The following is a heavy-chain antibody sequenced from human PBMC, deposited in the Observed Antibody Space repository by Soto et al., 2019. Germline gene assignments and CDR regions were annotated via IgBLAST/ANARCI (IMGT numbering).Heavy chain of an antibody. Sequence: PSETLSLTCTVSGGSISTYYWNWIRQSAGKGLEWIGRVYISGSTNYHPSLKSRVAMSVDTSNNQFSLKVTSVTAADTAVYYCAGGGRDGFDIWGQGTMVTVSS. CDR1: GGSISTYY. V-gene: IGHV4-4*07. J-gene: IGHJ3*02. CDR2: VYISGST. CDR3: AGGGRDGFDI.